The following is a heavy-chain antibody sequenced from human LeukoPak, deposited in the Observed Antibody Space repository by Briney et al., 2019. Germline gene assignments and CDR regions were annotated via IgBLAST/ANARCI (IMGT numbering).Heavy chain of an antibody. CDR2: IYKSETT. D-gene: IGHD5-18*01. J-gene: IGHJ4*02. CDR3: ARGVGYSYGLDY. CDR1: GGSISNYY. Sequence: SETLSLTCTVSGGSISNYYWSWIRQPPGKGLEWIGFIYKSETTSYSPSLQSRVTISVDTSKSQSSLKLSSVTAADTAVYYCARGVGYSYGLDYWGQGTLVIVSS. V-gene: IGHV4-59*01.